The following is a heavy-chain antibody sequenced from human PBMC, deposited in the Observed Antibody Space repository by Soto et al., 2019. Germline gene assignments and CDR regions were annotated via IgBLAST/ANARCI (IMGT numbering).Heavy chain of an antibody. CDR3: ARDIGEMSAV. CDR1: GFTFSSST. CDR2: ISSSSSYI. D-gene: IGHD3-10*01. J-gene: IGHJ4*02. Sequence: VGSLRLSCTGSGFTFSSSTMTWVRQGPGKGLEWVSSISSSSSYIYFADSLKGRFTISRDNAKNSLYLQMNSLRAEDTAVYYCARDIGEMSAVWGQGTQVTVSS. V-gene: IGHV3-21*06.